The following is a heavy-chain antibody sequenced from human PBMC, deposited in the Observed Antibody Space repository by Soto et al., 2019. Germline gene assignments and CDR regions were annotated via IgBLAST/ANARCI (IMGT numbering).Heavy chain of an antibody. CDR3: ARGYDYDSGGYLFDS. Sequence: SETLSLTCAVSGGSVSSDIYDWTWIRQHPGKGLEWIGYIYYSGHTHYNPSLKSRVTISLDTSNNQFSLKLTSVTAADTAVYYCARGYDYDSGGYLFDSWGQGTLVTVSS. D-gene: IGHD3-22*01. CDR2: IYYSGHT. CDR1: GGSVSSDIYD. J-gene: IGHJ4*02. V-gene: IGHV4-31*11.